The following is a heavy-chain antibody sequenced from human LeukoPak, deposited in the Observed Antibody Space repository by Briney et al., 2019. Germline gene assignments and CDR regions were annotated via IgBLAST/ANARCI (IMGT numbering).Heavy chain of an antibody. CDR2: ISYDGSNK. CDR3: ARESSGTCYFDY. D-gene: IGHD1-26*01. J-gene: IGHJ4*02. CDR1: GFTFSSAW. V-gene: IGHV3-30-3*01. Sequence: GGSLRLSCAASGFTFSSAWMNWVRQAPGKGLEWVAVISYDGSNKYYADSVKGRFTISRDNSKNTLYLQMNSLKAEDTAVYYCARESSGTCYFDYWDQGTLVTVSS.